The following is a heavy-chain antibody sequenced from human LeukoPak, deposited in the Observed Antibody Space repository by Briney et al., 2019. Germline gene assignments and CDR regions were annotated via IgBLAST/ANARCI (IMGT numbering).Heavy chain of an antibody. J-gene: IGHJ3*02. CDR1: GGSISSYY. CDR3: ARVGRHYGSVGAFDI. CDR2: IYYSGST. D-gene: IGHD3-10*01. V-gene: IGHV4-59*01. Sequence: SETLSLNCTGSGGSISSYYWSWIRQPPGKGLEWIVYIYYSGSTNYNPSLKSRVTISVDTSKNQFSLKLSSVTAADTAVYYCARVGRHYGSVGAFDIWGQGTMVTVSS.